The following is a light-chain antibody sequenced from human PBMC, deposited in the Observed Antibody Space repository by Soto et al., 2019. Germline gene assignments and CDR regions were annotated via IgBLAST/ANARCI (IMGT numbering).Light chain of an antibody. V-gene: IGKV3-20*01. J-gene: IGKJ1*01. CDR1: LTVTNNY. CDR3: QQYASAPLT. Sequence: EIVLTHSPDTLSLSPGARATLSCRASLTVTNNYLAWYQQKAGQAPRLVIYDASTRATGIPDRFSASGSGTDFTLTISRLEPEDFAVYFCQQYASAPLTFGQGTKVDIK. CDR2: DAS.